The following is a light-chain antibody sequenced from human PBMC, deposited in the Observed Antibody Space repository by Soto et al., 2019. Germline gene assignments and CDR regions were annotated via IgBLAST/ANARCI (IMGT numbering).Light chain of an antibody. CDR2: AAS. CDR1: QSISSY. J-gene: IGKJ1*01. V-gene: IGKV1-39*01. CDR3: QQGYSTRWA. Sequence: DIQMTQSPSSLSASVGDRVTITCRASQSISSYLNWYQQKPGKAPILLIYAASSLQTGVPSRFSGSGSGTDFTLTISSLQPEDFATYFCQQGYSTRWAFGQGTKVDI.